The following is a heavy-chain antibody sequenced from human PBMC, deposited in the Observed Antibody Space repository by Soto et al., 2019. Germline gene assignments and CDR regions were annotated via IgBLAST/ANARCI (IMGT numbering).Heavy chain of an antibody. D-gene: IGHD2-15*01. V-gene: IGHV1-46*01. Sequence: ASVKVSCKASRYTFTNFYIHWLRQAPGQGLEWMGIINPSGGSTTYPQKFQGRVTMTRDTSTSTVHMELITLRSEDTAVYYCARSVVGRLLDVWGPGTTVTVS. CDR3: ARSVVGRLLDV. J-gene: IGHJ6*02. CDR2: INPSGGST. CDR1: RYTFTNFY.